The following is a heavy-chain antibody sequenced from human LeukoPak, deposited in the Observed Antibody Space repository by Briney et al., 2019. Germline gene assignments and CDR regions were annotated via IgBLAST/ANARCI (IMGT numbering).Heavy chain of an antibody. CDR3: ARVGYSYGLDY. CDR1: GGSISSGGYY. J-gene: IGHJ4*02. V-gene: IGHV4-31*03. Sequence: SETLSLTCTVSGGSISSGGYYWSWIRQHPGKGLEWIGYIYYSGSTYYNPSLKSRVTISVDTSKNQFSLKLSSVTAADTAVHYCARVGYSYGLDYWGQGTLVTVSS. CDR2: IYYSGST. D-gene: IGHD5-18*01.